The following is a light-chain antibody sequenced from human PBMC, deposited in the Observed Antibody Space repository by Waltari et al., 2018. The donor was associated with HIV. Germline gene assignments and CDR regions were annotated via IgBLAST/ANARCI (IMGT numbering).Light chain of an antibody. J-gene: IGKJ2*01. CDR1: QSIGNNF. CDR2: DDS. Sequence: EIVLAQSPVTLPLSPGDRATLSCRASQSIGNNFLAWYQQRPGQAPRLLIYDDSKRATGIPDRFTGSGSGTDFTLSISRLEPEDFAKYYCQQYRSSPGTFGQGTNLEI. CDR3: QQYRSSPGT. V-gene: IGKV3-20*01.